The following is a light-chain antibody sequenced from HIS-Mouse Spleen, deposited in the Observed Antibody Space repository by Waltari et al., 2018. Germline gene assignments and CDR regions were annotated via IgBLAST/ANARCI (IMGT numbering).Light chain of an antibody. CDR3: AAWDDSLSGPV. J-gene: IGLJ3*02. CDR1: SSNIGSNY. CDR2: RNN. Sequence: QSVLTQPPSASGTPGQRVTISCSGSSSNIGSNYVYWYQQRTGTAPKPLIYRNNQRPSGVPDRFSGAKSGTSASLAISGLRSEDEADYYCAAWDDSLSGPVFGGGTKLTVL. V-gene: IGLV1-47*01.